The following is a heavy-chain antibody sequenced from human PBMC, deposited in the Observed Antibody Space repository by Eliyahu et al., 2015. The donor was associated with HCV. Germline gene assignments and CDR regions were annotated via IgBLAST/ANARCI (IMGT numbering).Heavy chain of an antibody. V-gene: IGHV3-74*01. J-gene: IGHJ4*02. CDR1: GFTFSSSW. CDR2: INSDGGIT. CDR3: ASEIRLGY. Sequence: EVQLVESGXGLVQPGXSLXXSCAASGFTFSSSWMHWVRQXPGKGLVWVXRINSDGGITSYADSVKGRFTISRDNAKNTLYLQMNSLRAEDSAVYYCASEIRLGYWGQGTLVTVSS.